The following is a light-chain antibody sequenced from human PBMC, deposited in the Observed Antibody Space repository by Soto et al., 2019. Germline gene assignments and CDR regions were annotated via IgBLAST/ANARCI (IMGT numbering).Light chain of an antibody. J-gene: IGKJ5*01. V-gene: IGKV1-8*01. Sequence: AIRMTQSPSSFSASTRDRVTITCRASQGISSYLAWYRQKPGKAPKLLIYAASTLQSGVPSRFSGSGSGTDFTLTISCLQSEDFATYYCQQYYSYHPTFGQGTRLEIK. CDR2: AAS. CDR3: QQYYSYHPT. CDR1: QGISSY.